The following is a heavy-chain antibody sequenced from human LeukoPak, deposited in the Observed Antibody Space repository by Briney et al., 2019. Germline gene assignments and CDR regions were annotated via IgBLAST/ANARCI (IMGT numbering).Heavy chain of an antibody. J-gene: IGHJ6*02. CDR3: ARELEPKRYYYYGMDV. CDR2: IKQDGSEM. Sequence: GGSLRLSCAAPGFTVSSSYMSWVRQAPGKGLEWVANIKQDGSEMHYVDALKGRFTISRDNARNSLYLQMNSPRAEDTAVYYCARELEPKRYYYYGMDVWGQGTTVTVSS. D-gene: IGHD1-1*01. V-gene: IGHV3-7*01. CDR1: GFTVSSSY.